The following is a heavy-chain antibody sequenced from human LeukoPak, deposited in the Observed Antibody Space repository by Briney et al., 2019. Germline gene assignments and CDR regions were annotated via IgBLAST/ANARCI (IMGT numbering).Heavy chain of an antibody. J-gene: IGHJ4*02. CDR1: GYSFTSYW. Sequence: RGESLKISCKGSGYSFTSYWIGWVRQMPGKGLGWMGIIYPGNSDTRYSPSFQGQVTISADKSISTAYLQWSSLKASDTAMYYCTIKYDSSWYSPFDYWGQGTLVTVSS. D-gene: IGHD6-13*01. CDR3: TIKYDSSWYSPFDY. V-gene: IGHV5-51*01. CDR2: IYPGNSDT.